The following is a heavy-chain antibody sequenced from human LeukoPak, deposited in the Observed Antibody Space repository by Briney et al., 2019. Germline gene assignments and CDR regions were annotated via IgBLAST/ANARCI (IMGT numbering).Heavy chain of an antibody. J-gene: IGHJ5*02. CDR3: ARGRYYGSGSYHWFDP. Sequence: ASVKVSCKASGYTFTSYAMIWVRQDPGQGLEWMGWINTNTGNPTYAQGFTGRFVCSLDTSVSTAYLQISSLKAEDTAVYYCARGRYYGSGSYHWFDPWGQGTLVTVSS. D-gene: IGHD3-10*01. V-gene: IGHV7-4-1*02. CDR2: INTNTGNP. CDR1: GYTFTSYA.